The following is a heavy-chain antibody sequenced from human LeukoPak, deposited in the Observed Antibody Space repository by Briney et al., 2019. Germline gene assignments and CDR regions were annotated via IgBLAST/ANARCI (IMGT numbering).Heavy chain of an antibody. V-gene: IGHV3-53*01. CDR1: GFTVSSNY. J-gene: IGHJ4*02. CDR3: ARDRPSYSGSYYFDY. Sequence: PGGSLRLSCAASGFTVSSNYMSWVRQAPGKGLEWVSVIYSGGSTYYADSVKGRFTISRDNSKNTLYLQMNSLRAEDTAVYYCARDRPSYSGSYYFDYWGQGTLVTVSS. CDR2: IYSGGST. D-gene: IGHD1-26*01.